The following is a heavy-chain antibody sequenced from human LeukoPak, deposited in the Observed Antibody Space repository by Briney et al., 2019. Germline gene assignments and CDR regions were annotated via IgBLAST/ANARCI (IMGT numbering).Heavy chain of an antibody. J-gene: IGHJ3*02. V-gene: IGHV4-4*02. CDR3: AIDADYDSSVNDAFDI. D-gene: IGHD3-22*01. Sequence: PSETLSLTCAVSGGSISSSNWWSSVRQPPGKGLEWIGEIYHSGSTNYNPSLKSRVTISVDKSKNQFSLKLSSVTAADTAVYYCAIDADYDSSVNDAFDIWGQGTMVTVSS. CDR2: IYHSGST. CDR1: GGSISSSNW.